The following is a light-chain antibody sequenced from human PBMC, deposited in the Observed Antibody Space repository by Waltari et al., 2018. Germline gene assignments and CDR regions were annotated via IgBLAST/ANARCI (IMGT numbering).Light chain of an antibody. J-gene: IGLJ3*02. CDR3: CSYTVSNTLL. CDR2: DVS. CDR1: SSDVGTYKY. V-gene: IGLV2-11*01. Sequence: QSALTQPRSVSGSPGQSVTISCTGTSSDVGTYKYVSWHQQHPGQAPKLIIFDVSKRPSGDPDRVSGSKSGDTAALTISGLQAEAEADYYCCSYTVSNTLLFGGGTKLTVL.